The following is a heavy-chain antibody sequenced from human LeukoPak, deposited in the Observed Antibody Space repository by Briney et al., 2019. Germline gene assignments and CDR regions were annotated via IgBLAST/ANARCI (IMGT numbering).Heavy chain of an antibody. Sequence: PSETLSLTCTVSGGSISSSSYYWGWIRQPPGKGLEWIGSIYYSGSTYYNPSLKSRVTISVDTSKNQFSLKLSSVTAADTAVYYCARGRGSSWQPDFDPWGQGTLVTVSS. J-gene: IGHJ5*02. D-gene: IGHD6-13*01. CDR3: ARGRGSSWQPDFDP. CDR1: GGSISSSSYY. CDR2: IYYSGST. V-gene: IGHV4-39*01.